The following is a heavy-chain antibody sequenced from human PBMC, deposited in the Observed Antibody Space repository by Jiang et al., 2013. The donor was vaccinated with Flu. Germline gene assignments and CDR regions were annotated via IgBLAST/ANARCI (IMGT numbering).Heavy chain of an antibody. D-gene: IGHD3-3*01. J-gene: IGHJ4*02. CDR1: GFTFTSYA. Sequence: VQLLESGGGLVQPGGSLRLSCAGSGFTFTSYAMSWVRQAPGKGLEWVSVISGSGASTYYADSVKGRFTISRDNSKNTLYLQMNSLRAEDTAVYYCAKDPPDTIFGVLINYFDYWGQGTLVTVSS. CDR3: AKDPPDTIFGVLINYFDY. V-gene: IGHV3-23*01. CDR2: ISGSGAST.